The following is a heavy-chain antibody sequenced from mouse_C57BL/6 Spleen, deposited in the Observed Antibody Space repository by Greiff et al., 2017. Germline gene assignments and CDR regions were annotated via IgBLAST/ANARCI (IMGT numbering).Heavy chain of an antibody. Sequence: VQLQESGPGLVQPSQSLSITCTVSGFSLTSYGVHWVRQSPGKGLEWLGVIWRGGSTDYNAAFMSRLSITQDNSKSQVFFKMNSLQADDTAIYXCAKEGLHYFDYWGQGTTLTVSS. D-gene: IGHD2-4*01. CDR2: IWRGGST. CDR1: GFSLTSYG. CDR3: AKEGLHYFDY. J-gene: IGHJ2*01. V-gene: IGHV2-5*01.